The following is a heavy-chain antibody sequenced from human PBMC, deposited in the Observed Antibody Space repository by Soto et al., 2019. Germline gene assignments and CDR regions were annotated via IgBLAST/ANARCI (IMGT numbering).Heavy chain of an antibody. CDR2: IHPSGST. Sequence: QVQLQQWGAGLLKPSETLSLTCAVSGGSLSDYYWPWIRQSPGKGLEWIGEIHPSGSTYYNPSLRSRVTISVATSKNQLSLKLTSLTAAETAIYYCARGRDEYKLGNVWGHGTTVTVSS. CDR1: GGSLSDYY. V-gene: IGHV4-34*01. CDR3: ARGRDEYKLGNV. J-gene: IGHJ6*02. D-gene: IGHD1-1*01.